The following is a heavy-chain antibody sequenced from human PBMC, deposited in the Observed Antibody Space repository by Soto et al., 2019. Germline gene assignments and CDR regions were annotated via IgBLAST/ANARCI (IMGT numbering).Heavy chain of an antibody. V-gene: IGHV3-23*01. CDR2: ISGSGDST. D-gene: IGHD6-19*01. CDR3: AKGLWVMAGTRYFDY. J-gene: IGHJ4*02. Sequence: EVQLLESGGGLVQAGGSLRLSCAASGFTFSSYAMNWVRQAPGKGLEWVSVISGSGDSTYYADSVKGRFTISRDNSKNTLYLQMNSLRAEDTAVYYCAKGLWVMAGTRYFDYWGQGTLVTVSS. CDR1: GFTFSSYA.